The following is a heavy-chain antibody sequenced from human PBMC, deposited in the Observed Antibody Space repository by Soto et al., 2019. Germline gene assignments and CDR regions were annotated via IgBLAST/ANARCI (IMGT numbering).Heavy chain of an antibody. J-gene: IGHJ4*02. Sequence: VKVSCKASGGTFSSYTISWVRQAPGQGLEWMGRIIPILGIANYAQKFQGRVTITADKSTSTAYMELSSLRSEDTAVYYCARVGSSSWYQPFDYWGQGTLVTVSS. CDR3: ARVGSSSWYQPFDY. V-gene: IGHV1-69*02. CDR1: GGTFSSYT. D-gene: IGHD6-13*01. CDR2: IIPILGIA.